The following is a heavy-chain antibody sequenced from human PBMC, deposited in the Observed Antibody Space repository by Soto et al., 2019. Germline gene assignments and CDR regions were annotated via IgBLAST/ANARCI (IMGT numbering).Heavy chain of an antibody. Sequence: LRLSCAASGFTFSSYGMHWVRQAPGKGLEWVAVIWYDGSNKYYADSVKGRFTISRDNSKNTLYLQMNSLRAEDTAVYYCARGIYYDSSGYLNYWGQGNLVTVSS. D-gene: IGHD3-22*01. CDR3: ARGIYYDSSGYLNY. J-gene: IGHJ4*02. CDR1: GFTFSSYG. V-gene: IGHV3-33*01. CDR2: IWYDGSNK.